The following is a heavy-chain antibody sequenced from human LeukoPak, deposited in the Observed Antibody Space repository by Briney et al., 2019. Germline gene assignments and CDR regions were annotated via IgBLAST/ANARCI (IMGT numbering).Heavy chain of an antibody. J-gene: IGHJ3*02. CDR3: AKSIRHDAFDI. Sequence: GGSLRLSCAASGFTVSDNYMSWVRQAPGKGLEWVSIIYSGGSTYYADSVKGRFTISRDISKNTLYLQMNSLRAEDTAVYYCAKSIRHDAFDIWGQGTMVTVSS. CDR2: IYSGGST. CDR1: GFTVSDNY. V-gene: IGHV3-66*01.